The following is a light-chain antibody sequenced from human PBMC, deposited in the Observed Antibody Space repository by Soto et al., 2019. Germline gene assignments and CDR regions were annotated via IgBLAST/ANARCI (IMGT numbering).Light chain of an antibody. CDR3: LQDYTYPWT. Sequence: AIQMTHSPSSLSSSVVDRVTITCRASRGIRNDLGWYQQKPGKAPNLLIYAASSLRSGVPSRFSGSGSGTHFTLTINSLQAEDSATYFCLQDYTYPWTFGQGTKVDIK. CDR1: RGIRND. J-gene: IGKJ1*01. V-gene: IGKV1-6*01. CDR2: AAS.